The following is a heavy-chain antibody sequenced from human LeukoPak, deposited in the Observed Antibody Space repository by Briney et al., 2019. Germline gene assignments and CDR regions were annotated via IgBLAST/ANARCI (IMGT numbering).Heavy chain of an antibody. Sequence: GRSLRLSCAASGFTFSSYGMQWVRQAPGKGLEWVAVIWPDGSNKYYADSVKGRFTISRDNSKNTLYLQMNSLRAEDTAVYYCARNRPAYYFDHWGQGTLVTVSS. CDR2: IWPDGSNK. J-gene: IGHJ4*02. CDR3: ARNRPAYYFDH. V-gene: IGHV3-33*01. CDR1: GFTFSSYG.